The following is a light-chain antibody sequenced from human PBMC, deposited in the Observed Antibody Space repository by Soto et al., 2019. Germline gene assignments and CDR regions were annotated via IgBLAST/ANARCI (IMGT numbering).Light chain of an antibody. V-gene: IGLV2-14*01. CDR1: SSDVGDYNY. CDR3: SSYISNSMVV. Sequence: QSALTQPASVSGSPGQSITISCTGTSSDVGDYNYVSWYQQHPGKAPKLIIYEVSHRLSGVSNRFSGSKSGHTASLTISGLQDEDEADYYCSSYISNSMVVFGGGTKVTVL. J-gene: IGLJ2*01. CDR2: EVS.